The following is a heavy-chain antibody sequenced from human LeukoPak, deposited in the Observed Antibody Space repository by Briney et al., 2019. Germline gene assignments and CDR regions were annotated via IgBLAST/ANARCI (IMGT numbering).Heavy chain of an antibody. Sequence: GASVKVSCKASGYTFTSYYMHWVRQAPGQGLEWMGIINPNGGTTSHTQKFQGRITMTRDTSTSTVYMELSSLRSEDTAVYYCARDSEDTTMGPGYWGQGTLVTVSS. CDR3: ARDSEDTTMGPGY. CDR1: GYTFTSYY. V-gene: IGHV1-46*01. CDR2: INPNGGTT. D-gene: IGHD5-18*01. J-gene: IGHJ4*02.